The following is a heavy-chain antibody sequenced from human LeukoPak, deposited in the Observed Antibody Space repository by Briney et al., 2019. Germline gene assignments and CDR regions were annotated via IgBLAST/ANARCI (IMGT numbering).Heavy chain of an antibody. V-gene: IGHV4-4*07. Sequence: SETLSLTCTVSGGSISSYYWNWIRQPAGKGLEWIGRIYPSGSTNYNPSLKSRVTISLDKSKNQFSLKLSSVTAADTAVHYCARDLVGATTLFDYWGQGTLVTVSS. CDR1: GGSISSYY. CDR3: ARDLVGATTLFDY. D-gene: IGHD1-26*01. CDR2: IYPSGST. J-gene: IGHJ4*02.